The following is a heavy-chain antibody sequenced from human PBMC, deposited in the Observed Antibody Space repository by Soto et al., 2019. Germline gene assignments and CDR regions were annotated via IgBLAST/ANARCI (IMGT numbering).Heavy chain of an antibody. Sequence: QVRLQESGPGLVKPSGTLSLTCLVSGGSMSSPNWWSWVRQAPGKGLEWIAEMHHSGATNYNPPLKSRVIISIDKSKNQFSLNLSSVTAADTAVYYCATGSLYYYGSGGMWDSWGRGALVTVSS. CDR3: ATGSLYYYGSGGMWDS. CDR1: GGSMSSPNW. J-gene: IGHJ4*02. CDR2: MHHSGAT. D-gene: IGHD3-10*01. V-gene: IGHV4-4*02.